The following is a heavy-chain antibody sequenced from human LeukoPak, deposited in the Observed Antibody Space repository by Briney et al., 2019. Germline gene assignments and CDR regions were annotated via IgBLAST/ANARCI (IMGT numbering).Heavy chain of an antibody. CDR1: GFSFNSYW. CDR2: IDPAGTDT. Sequence: PGGSLRLSCAASGFSFNSYWMTWVRQPPGRGLEWVANIDPAGTDTYYVDPVKGRFTISRDNAQNTLYLQMNSLRDEDTAVYYCTRGVVGNYGNFDCWGQGTLVTVSS. J-gene: IGHJ4*02. D-gene: IGHD1-26*01. V-gene: IGHV3-7*01. CDR3: TRGVVGNYGNFDC.